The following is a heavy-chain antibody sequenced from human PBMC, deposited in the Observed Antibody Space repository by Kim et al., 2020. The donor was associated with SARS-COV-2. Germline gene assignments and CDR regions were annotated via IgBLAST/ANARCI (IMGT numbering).Heavy chain of an antibody. CDR3: ARGYCSGGSCSRATWNGWFDP. CDR1: GYTFTNYD. D-gene: IGHD2-15*01. Sequence: ASVKVSCKASGYTFTNYDFNWVRQARGQGLEWMGWMNPNSGNTGYAQKFQGRVTMTRDTSTNTAFLELSTLTSEDTAIYYCARGYCSGGSCSRATWNGWFDPWGQGTGSPSPQ. V-gene: IGHV1-8*01. CDR2: MNPNSGNT. J-gene: IGHJ5*02.